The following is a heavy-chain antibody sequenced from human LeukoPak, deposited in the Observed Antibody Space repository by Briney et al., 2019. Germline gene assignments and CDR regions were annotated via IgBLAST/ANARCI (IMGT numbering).Heavy chain of an antibody. Sequence: PGASVKVSCKASGYTFTGYYMHWVRQAPGQGLEWMGWINPNSGGTNYAQKFQGRVTMTRDTSISTAYMELSRLRSDDMAVYYCARVERIAAPLPHYYYYYMDVWGKGTTVTVSS. CDR3: ARVERIAAPLPHYYYYYMDV. CDR2: INPNSGGT. V-gene: IGHV1-2*02. CDR1: GYTFTGYY. J-gene: IGHJ6*03. D-gene: IGHD6-6*01.